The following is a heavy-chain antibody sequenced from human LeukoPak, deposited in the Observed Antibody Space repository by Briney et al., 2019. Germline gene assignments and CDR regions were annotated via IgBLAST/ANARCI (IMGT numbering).Heavy chain of an antibody. V-gene: IGHV3-23*01. Sequence: GGSLRLSCAASGFTFSSYAMSWVRRAPGKGLEWVSAISGSGGSTYYADSVKGRFNIYRDNSKNTLYLQMNSLRDEDTAVYYCANREGFDYWGQGTLVTVSS. CDR1: GFTFSSYA. CDR3: ANREGFDY. CDR2: ISGSGGST. J-gene: IGHJ4*02.